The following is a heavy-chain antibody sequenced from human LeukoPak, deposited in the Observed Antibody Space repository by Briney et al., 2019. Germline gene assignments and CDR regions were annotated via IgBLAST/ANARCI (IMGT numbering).Heavy chain of an antibody. D-gene: IGHD1-26*01. Sequence: GESLKISCKGSGFSFTTYWIGWVRQIPGKGLEWMGIIYPGDSDTRYSPSFQGQVTISADKSISTAYLQWSSLKASDTAMYYCARQLVAATPGYWGQGTLVTVSS. CDR2: IYPGDSDT. CDR1: GFSFTTYW. V-gene: IGHV5-51*01. CDR3: ARQLVAATPGY. J-gene: IGHJ4*02.